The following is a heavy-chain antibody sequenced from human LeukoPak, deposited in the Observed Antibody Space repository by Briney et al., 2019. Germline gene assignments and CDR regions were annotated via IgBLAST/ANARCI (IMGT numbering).Heavy chain of an antibody. V-gene: IGHV3-23*01. CDR3: VRIPHS. CDR1: GFSFDSYW. D-gene: IGHD2-21*01. Sequence: GGSLRLSCAASGFSFDSYWMHWVRQTPGKGLEWVSAFSGSGTYYTDSVKGRFTISRDNSKNTLYLQMNSLRAEDTALYYCVRIPHSWGQGTLVTVSS. J-gene: IGHJ4*02. CDR2: FSGSGT.